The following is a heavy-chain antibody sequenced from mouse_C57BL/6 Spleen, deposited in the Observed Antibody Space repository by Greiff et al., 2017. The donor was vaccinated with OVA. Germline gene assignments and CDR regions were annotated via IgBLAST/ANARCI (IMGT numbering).Heavy chain of an antibody. CDR2: IHPNSGST. Sequence: QVQLQQPGAELVKPGASVKLSCKASGYTFTSYWMHWVKQRPGQGLEWIGMIHPNSGSTNYNEKFKSKATLTVDKSSSTAYMQLSSLTSEDSAVYYCARDIWLRRSNFDYWGQGTTLTVSS. CDR3: ARDIWLRRSNFDY. CDR1: GYTFTSYW. D-gene: IGHD2-2*01. V-gene: IGHV1-64*01. J-gene: IGHJ2*01.